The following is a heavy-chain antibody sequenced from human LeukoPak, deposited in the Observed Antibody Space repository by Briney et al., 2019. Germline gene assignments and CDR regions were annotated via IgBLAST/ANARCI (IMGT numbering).Heavy chain of an antibody. CDR1: GFRFSSYA. CDR2: IKEVGSEK. D-gene: IGHD1-26*01. V-gene: IGHV3-7*05. CDR3: ARVYSGSRDY. Sequence: GGSLRLSCAASGFRFSSYAMSWVRQAPGKRLQWVARIKEVGSEKYYVDSVKGRFTISRDNAQNSVYLQMNCLRAEDTAVYYCARVYSGSRDYWGQGTLVTVSS. J-gene: IGHJ4*02.